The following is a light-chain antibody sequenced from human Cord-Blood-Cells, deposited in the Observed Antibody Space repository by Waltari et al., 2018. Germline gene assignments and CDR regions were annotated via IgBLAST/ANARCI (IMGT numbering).Light chain of an antibody. CDR2: DVS. V-gene: IGLV2-14*01. Sequence: QSARTQPASVSGSPGQPITIPCTGTSSHVGGYNYVSSYQQHPGKAPKTMIDDVSNRHSVVPDRFSGSKSGNTASLTISGLQAEDEADYYCSSYTSSSISYVFGTGTKVTGL. J-gene: IGLJ1*01. CDR1: SSHVGGYNY. CDR3: SSYTSSSISYV.